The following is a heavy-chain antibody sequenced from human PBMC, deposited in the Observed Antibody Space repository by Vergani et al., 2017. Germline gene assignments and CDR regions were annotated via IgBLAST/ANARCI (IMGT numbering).Heavy chain of an antibody. Sequence: QVQLVESGGGVVQPGRSLRLSCAASGFTFSSYGMHWVRQAPGKGLEWVAVISYDGSNKYYADSVKGRFTISRDNSKNTLYLQMNSLRAEDTAVYYCAKEGAAAGTWDVDYWGQGTLVTVSA. CDR1: GFTFSSYG. J-gene: IGHJ4*02. V-gene: IGHV3-30*18. CDR2: ISYDGSNK. D-gene: IGHD6-13*01. CDR3: AKEGAAAGTWDVDY.